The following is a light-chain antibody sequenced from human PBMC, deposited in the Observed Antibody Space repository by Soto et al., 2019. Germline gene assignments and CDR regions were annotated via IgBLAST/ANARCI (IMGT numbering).Light chain of an antibody. CDR3: QQYNNWPPKFT. CDR1: QSVSSN. Sequence: EIVMTQSPATLSVSPGERATLSCRASQSVSSNLAWYQQKPVQAPRLLIYGASTRATGIPARFSGSGSGTEFTLTISSLQSEDFAVYYCQQYNNWPPKFTFGPGTKVDIK. V-gene: IGKV3-15*01. J-gene: IGKJ3*01. CDR2: GAS.